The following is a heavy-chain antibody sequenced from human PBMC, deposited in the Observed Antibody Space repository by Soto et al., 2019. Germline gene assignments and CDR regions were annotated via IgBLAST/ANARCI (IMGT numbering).Heavy chain of an antibody. Sequence: SETLSLTCTVSGGSISSGDYYWSWIRQPPGKGLEWIGYIYYSGSTYYNPSLKSRVTISVDTSKNQLSLKLSSVTAADTAVYYFARKVRAGGVVIKRKTLGAFDIWGQGTMVTVSS. CDR2: IYYSGST. CDR1: GGSISSGDYY. V-gene: IGHV4-30-4*01. D-gene: IGHD3-3*01. CDR3: ARKVRAGGVVIKRKTLGAFDI. J-gene: IGHJ3*02.